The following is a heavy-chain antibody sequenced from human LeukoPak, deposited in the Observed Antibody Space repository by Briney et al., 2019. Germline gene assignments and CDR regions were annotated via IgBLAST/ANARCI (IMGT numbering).Heavy chain of an antibody. D-gene: IGHD1-26*01. J-gene: IGHJ5*02. Sequence: SETLSLTCAVYGGSFGGYSWNWIRQSPEKGLEWIGKVDHNGVTSCNPSLKSRVTISLDTSKNQFSLKLSSVTAADTAVYYCARVITVGANNWFDPWGQGTLVTVSS. CDR3: ARVITVGANNWFDP. CDR2: VDHNGVT. V-gene: IGHV4-34*01. CDR1: GGSFGGYS.